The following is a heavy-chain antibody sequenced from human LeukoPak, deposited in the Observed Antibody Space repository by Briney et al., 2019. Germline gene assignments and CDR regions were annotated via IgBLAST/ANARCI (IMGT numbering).Heavy chain of an antibody. V-gene: IGHV3-48*02. CDR3: ARGYYASGTYTFDY. Sequence: PGGSLRLSCAASGFTFSSYNMNWVRQAPGTGLEWVSYISSSSSTRYYADSVKGRFTISRDNAKNSLYLQMNSLRDEDTVVYYCARGYYASGTYTFDYWGQGTLVTVSS. CDR2: ISSSSSTR. J-gene: IGHJ4*02. CDR1: GFTFSSYN. D-gene: IGHD3-10*01.